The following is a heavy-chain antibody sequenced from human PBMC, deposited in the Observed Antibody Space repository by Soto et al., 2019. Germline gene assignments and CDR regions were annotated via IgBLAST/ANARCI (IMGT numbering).Heavy chain of an antibody. CDR3: AREVEVHTPVFGF. J-gene: IGHJ4*02. Sequence: QVQLVQSGAEVKRPGSSVKVSCKASGGTFNNYAINWVRQAPGQGLEWMGDISPMFGKASYAQKCQGRVKMTADDSTATAYLELSSLRSEDTALYYCAREVEVHTPVFGFWGQGSLVTVSS. V-gene: IGHV1-69*01. D-gene: IGHD2-2*01. CDR1: GGTFNNYA. CDR2: ISPMFGKA.